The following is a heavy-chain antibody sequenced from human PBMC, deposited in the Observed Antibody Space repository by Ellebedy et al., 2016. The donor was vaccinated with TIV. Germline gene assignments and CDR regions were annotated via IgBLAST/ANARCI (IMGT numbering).Heavy chain of an antibody. CDR2: IGTAGDT. J-gene: IGHJ6*02. CDR3: ARASNGLDV. CDR1: GVTFSSYE. V-gene: IGHV3-13*01. Sequence: PGGSLRLSCASSGVTFSSYEMHGVRQATGKGLEWVSAIGTAGDTYYPGSVKGRFTISRENAKNSLYLQMNSLKSGDTAVYYCARASNGLDVWGQGTTVTVFS.